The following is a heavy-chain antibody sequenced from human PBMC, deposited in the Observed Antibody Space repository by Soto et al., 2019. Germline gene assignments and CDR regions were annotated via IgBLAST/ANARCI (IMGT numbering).Heavy chain of an antibody. CDR3: AGPNSNYVYWYYYGLDV. Sequence: EVQLVESGGGLVQPGGSLRLSCAASGFTFSSYWMHWVRQAPGKGLVWVSRINSDGTSTGYADSVKGRFTISRDNAKNTLYLQMNSLRAEDTAVYYCAGPNSNYVYWYYYGLDVWGQGTTVTVSS. D-gene: IGHD4-4*01. J-gene: IGHJ6*02. CDR2: INSDGTST. V-gene: IGHV3-74*01. CDR1: GFTFSSYW.